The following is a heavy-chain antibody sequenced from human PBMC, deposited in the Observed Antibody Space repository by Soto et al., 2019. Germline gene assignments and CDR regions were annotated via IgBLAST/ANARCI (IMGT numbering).Heavy chain of an antibody. D-gene: IGHD5-18*01. J-gene: IGHJ4*02. CDR3: ARDSSGYSYGYAFDY. CDR1: GFTFSSYW. V-gene: IGHV3-7*05. Sequence: GGSLRLSCAASGFTFSSYWMSWVRQAPGKGLEWVANIKQDGSEKYYVDSVKGRFTISRDNAKNSLYLQMNSLRAEDTAVYYCARDSSGYSYGYAFDYWGQGTLVTVSS. CDR2: IKQDGSEK.